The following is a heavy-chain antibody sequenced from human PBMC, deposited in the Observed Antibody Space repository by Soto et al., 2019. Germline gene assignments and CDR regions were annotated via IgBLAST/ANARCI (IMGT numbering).Heavy chain of an antibody. D-gene: IGHD3-3*01. CDR2: IYPSDSDT. J-gene: IGHJ4*02. CDR1: GYSFTIYW. CDR3: ARGGVSTRTFDY. V-gene: IGHV5-51*01. Sequence: PGESLKISCQCSGYSFTIYWIGWVRQMPGKGLELMGIIYPSDSDTRYRPSFQGQVTISADKSISSAYLQWSSLRASDTAMYYCARGGVSTRTFDYWGQGTPVTVSS.